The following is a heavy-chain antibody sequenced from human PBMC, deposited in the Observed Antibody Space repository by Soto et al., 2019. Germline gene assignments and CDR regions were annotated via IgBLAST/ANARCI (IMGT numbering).Heavy chain of an antibody. CDR1: GYTFTSYG. J-gene: IGHJ5*02. D-gene: IGHD2-15*01. CDR2: ISAYNGNT. V-gene: IGHV1-18*01. Sequence: GASVKVSCKASGYTFTSYGISWVRQAPGQGLEWMGWISAYNGNTNYAQKLQGRVTMTTDTSTSTAYMELRSLRSDDTAVYYCARDRAPRYCSGGSCYSAAWFDPWGQGTLVTVS. CDR3: ARDRAPRYCSGGSCYSAAWFDP.